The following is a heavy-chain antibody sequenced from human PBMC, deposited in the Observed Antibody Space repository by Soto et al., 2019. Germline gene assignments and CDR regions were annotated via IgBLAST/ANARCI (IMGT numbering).Heavy chain of an antibody. CDR3: ARELATRWFDP. J-gene: IGHJ5*02. CDR1: GGTFSSYT. CDR2: IIPILGIA. V-gene: IGHV1-69*04. D-gene: IGHD5-12*01. Sequence: GASVKVSCKASGGTFSSYTISWVRQAPGQGLEWMGRIIPILGIANYAQKFQGRVTITADKSTSTAYMELSSLRSEDTAAYYCARELATRWFDPWGQGTLVTVSS.